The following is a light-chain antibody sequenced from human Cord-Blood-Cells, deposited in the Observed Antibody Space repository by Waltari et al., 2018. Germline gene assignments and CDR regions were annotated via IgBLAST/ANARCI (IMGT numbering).Light chain of an antibody. J-gene: IGKJ4*01. CDR3: QQSYSTPLT. CDR2: AAS. V-gene: IGKV1-39*01. Sequence: DIQMTQYPFSLSASVGDRVTITCRASQSISSYLNWYQQKPGKAPKLLIYAASILQSGVPSRFSGSGSGTDFTLTISSLQPEDFATYDCQQSYSTPLTFGGGTKVEIK. CDR1: QSISSY.